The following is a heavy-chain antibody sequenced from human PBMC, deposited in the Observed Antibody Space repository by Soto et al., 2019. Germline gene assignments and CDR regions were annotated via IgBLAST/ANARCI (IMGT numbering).Heavy chain of an antibody. Sequence: SETLSLTCAVYGGSFSGYYWSWIRQPPGKGLEWIGEINHSGSTNYNPSLKSRVTISVDTSKNQFSLKLSSVTAADTAVYYCARGITIFGVVYDWGQGTLVTVSS. D-gene: IGHD3-3*01. CDR3: ARGITIFGVVYD. J-gene: IGHJ4*02. CDR2: INHSGST. CDR1: GGSFSGYY. V-gene: IGHV4-34*01.